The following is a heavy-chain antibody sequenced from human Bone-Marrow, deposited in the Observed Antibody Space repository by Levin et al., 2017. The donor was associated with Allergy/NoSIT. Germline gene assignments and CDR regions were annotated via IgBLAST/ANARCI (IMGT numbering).Heavy chain of an antibody. Sequence: GESLKISCAASGFTFSSYAMSWVRQAPGKGLEWVSAISGSGGSTYYADSVKGRFTISRDNSKNTLYLQMNSLRAEDTAVYYCAKADNGWYDDYWGQGTLVTVSS. CDR1: GFTFSSYA. J-gene: IGHJ4*02. CDR3: AKADNGWYDDY. D-gene: IGHD6-19*01. CDR2: ISGSGGST. V-gene: IGHV3-23*01.